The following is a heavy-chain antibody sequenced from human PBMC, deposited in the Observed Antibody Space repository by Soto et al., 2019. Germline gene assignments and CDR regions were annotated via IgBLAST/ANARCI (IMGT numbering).Heavy chain of an antibody. CDR2: IYYRGST. V-gene: IGHV4-39*01. D-gene: IGHD3-10*01. CDR1: RRSISSSSYY. CDR3: AKGGSGSYSSAFDI. Sequence: SDTLSLTCTVSRRSISSSSYYWGWFRQPPGKGLEWIGGIYYRGSTYYNPSLKSRVTISVDTSKNQFSLKLSSVTAADTAVYYCAKGGSGSYSSAFDIWGQGTMVT. J-gene: IGHJ3*02.